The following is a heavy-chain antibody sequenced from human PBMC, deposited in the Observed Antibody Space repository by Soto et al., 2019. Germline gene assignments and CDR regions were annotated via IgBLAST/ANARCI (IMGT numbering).Heavy chain of an antibody. CDR2: IYYSGST. CDR1: GGSISSYY. J-gene: IGHJ5*02. V-gene: IGHV4-59*01. Sequence: KTSETLSLTCTVSGGSISSYYWSWIRQPPGKGLEWIGYIYYSGSTNYNPSLKSRVTISVDTSKNQFSLKLSSVTAADTAVYYCARDRLGAAPPVGNWFDPWGQGTLVTVSS. D-gene: IGHD6-13*01. CDR3: ARDRLGAAPPVGNWFDP.